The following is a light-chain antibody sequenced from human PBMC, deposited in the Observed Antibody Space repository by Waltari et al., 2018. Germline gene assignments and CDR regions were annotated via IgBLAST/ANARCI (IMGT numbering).Light chain of an antibody. Sequence: DIQMTQSPSTLSASVVDRITITCRASQDIRSRLAWYQQKPGKAPELLIYKASTLHGGVPDRFSGSGSGTDFALTISSLQAEDVAVYYCQQYHSTPLTFGGGTKVEI. J-gene: IGKJ4*01. CDR1: QDIRSR. CDR2: KAS. V-gene: IGKV1-5*03. CDR3: QQYHSTPLT.